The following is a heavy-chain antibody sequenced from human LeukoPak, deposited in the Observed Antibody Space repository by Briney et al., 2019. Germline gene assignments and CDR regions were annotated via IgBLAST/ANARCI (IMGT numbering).Heavy chain of an antibody. CDR1: GFTFDDYA. CDR3: AKEGGNYGSGSPNDAFDI. D-gene: IGHD3-10*01. Sequence: QSGGSLRLSCAASGFTFDDYAMHWVRQAPGKGLEWVSGISWNSGSIGYADSVKGRFTISRDNAKNSLYLQMNSLRAEDTALYYCAKEGGNYGSGSPNDAFDIWGQGTMVTVSS. CDR2: ISWNSGSI. J-gene: IGHJ3*02. V-gene: IGHV3-9*01.